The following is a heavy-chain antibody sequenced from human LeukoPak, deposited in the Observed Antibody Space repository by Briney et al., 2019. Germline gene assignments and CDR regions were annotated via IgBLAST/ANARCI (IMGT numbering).Heavy chain of an antibody. D-gene: IGHD3-3*01. CDR2: ISGSGGST. CDR3: AKALPYYDFWSGSAFDY. Sequence: GGSLRLSCAASGFTFSSYAMSWVRQAPGKGLEWVSAISGSGGSTYYADSVKGRFTISRDNSKNTLYLQMNSLRAEDTAVYYCAKALPYYDFWSGSAFDYWGQGTLVTVSS. V-gene: IGHV3-23*01. CDR1: GFTFSSYA. J-gene: IGHJ4*02.